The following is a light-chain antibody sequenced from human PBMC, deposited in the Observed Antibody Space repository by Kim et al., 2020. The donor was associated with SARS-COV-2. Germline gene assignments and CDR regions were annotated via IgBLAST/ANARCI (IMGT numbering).Light chain of an antibody. Sequence: GQRVNISCSGGSSNIGSNNAYWYQQLPGTAPKLLIYRSNQRPSGVPDRFSGSKSGTSASLAISGLRSEDEADYYCTAWDDSLSGRVFGGGTKLTVL. CDR2: RSN. V-gene: IGLV1-47*01. CDR1: SSNIGSNN. J-gene: IGLJ3*02. CDR3: TAWDDSLSGRV.